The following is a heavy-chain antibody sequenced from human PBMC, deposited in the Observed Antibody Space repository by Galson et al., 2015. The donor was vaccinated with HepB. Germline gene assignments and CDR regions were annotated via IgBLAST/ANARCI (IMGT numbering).Heavy chain of an antibody. D-gene: IGHD1-26*01. Sequence: SLRLSCAASGFSFSNHAMNWVRQAPGRGLEWVSYITRGSDRIHYAESVQGRFTVSRDNSKNTLYLQMNSLRAEDTAVYYCARDTYSGSYHGELSGANWGQGTLVTVSS. V-gene: IGHV3-48*01. J-gene: IGHJ4*02. CDR1: GFSFSNHA. CDR2: ITRGSDRI. CDR3: ARDTYSGSYHGELSGAN.